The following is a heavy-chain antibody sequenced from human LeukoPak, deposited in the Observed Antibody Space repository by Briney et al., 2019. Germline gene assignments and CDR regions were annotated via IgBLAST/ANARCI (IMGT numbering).Heavy chain of an antibody. V-gene: IGHV3-30-3*01. CDR1: GFTFSSYA. CDR3: ARGDTMIVVVRLYY. CDR2: ISYDGSNK. D-gene: IGHD3-22*01. Sequence: PGGSLRLSCAASGFTFSSYAMHWVRQAPGKGLEWVAVISYDGSNKYYADSVKGRFTISRDNSKNTLYLQMNSLRAEDTAVYYCARGDTMIVVVRLYYWGQGTLVTVSS. J-gene: IGHJ4*02.